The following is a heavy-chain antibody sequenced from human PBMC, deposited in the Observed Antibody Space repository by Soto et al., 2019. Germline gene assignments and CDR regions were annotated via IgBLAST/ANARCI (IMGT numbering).Heavy chain of an antibody. CDR3: ARSRYYSSGSHFDY. CDR1: GFSLSTSGMC. CDR2: IDWDDDK. Sequence: SGPTLVNPTQTLTLTCTFSGFSLSTSGMCVSWIRQPPGKALEWLARIDWDDDKYYRTSLKTRLTISRDTSKNQVVLTMTNMDPVDTATYYCARSRYYSSGSHFDYWAQGTLVTVSS. V-gene: IGHV2-70*11. J-gene: IGHJ4*02. D-gene: IGHD3-22*01.